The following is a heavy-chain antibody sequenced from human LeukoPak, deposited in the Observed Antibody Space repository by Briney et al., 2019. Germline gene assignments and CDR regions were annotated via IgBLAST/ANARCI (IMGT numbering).Heavy chain of an antibody. V-gene: IGHV3-7*01. CDR1: GFTFSSYW. CDR2: IKQDGSEK. J-gene: IGHJ4*02. D-gene: IGHD3-3*01. Sequence: PGGSLRLSCAASGFTFSSYWMSWVRQAPGKGLEWVANIKQDGSEKYYVDSVKGRFTISRDNAKNSLYLQMNSLRAEDTAVYYCARKFITIFGVVMDFDYWGQGTLVTVSS. CDR3: ARKFITIFGVVMDFDY.